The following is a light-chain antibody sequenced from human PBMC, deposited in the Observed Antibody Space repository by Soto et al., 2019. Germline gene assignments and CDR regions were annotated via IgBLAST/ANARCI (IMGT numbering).Light chain of an antibody. CDR1: SSNIGSNT. V-gene: IGLV1-44*01. CDR3: AAWDDSLNGWV. CDR2: SNN. J-gene: IGLJ3*02. Sequence: QSVLTQPHSASGTPGQRVTISCSGSSSNIGSNTVNWYQQLPGTAPKLLIYSNNQRPSGVPDRFSGSKSGTSASLAISGLQSEDEAVYYCAAWDDSLNGWVFGGGTKLTVL.